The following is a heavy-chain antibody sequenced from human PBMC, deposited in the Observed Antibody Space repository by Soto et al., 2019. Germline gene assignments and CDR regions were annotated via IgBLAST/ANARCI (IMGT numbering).Heavy chain of an antibody. J-gene: IGHJ5*02. CDR1: GYTFTSYA. D-gene: IGHD6-13*01. V-gene: IGHV1-3*01. CDR3: ARDDSSSWYDWFDP. Sequence: ASVKVSCKASGYTFTSYAMHWVRQAPGQRLEWMGRINAGNGNTKYSQKFQGRVTITRDTSASTAYMELSSLRSEDTAVYYCARDDSSSWYDWFDPWGQGTLVTVSS. CDR2: INAGNGNT.